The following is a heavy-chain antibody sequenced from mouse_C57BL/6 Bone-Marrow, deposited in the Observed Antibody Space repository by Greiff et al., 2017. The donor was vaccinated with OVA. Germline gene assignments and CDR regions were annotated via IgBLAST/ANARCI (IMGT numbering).Heavy chain of an antibody. D-gene: IGHD1-1*01. V-gene: IGHV1-37*01. CDR2: INPYNGDT. CDR3: ARGDYYGSSPYYAMDY. J-gene: IGHJ4*01. Sequence: VQLQQSGPELVKPGASVKISCKASGYSFTGYFMNWVKQSHGKSLEWIGRINPYNGDTFYNQKFKGKATLTVDKSSSTAHVELLSLTSEDFAVYYCARGDYYGSSPYYAMDYWGQGTSVTVSS. CDR1: GYSFTGYF.